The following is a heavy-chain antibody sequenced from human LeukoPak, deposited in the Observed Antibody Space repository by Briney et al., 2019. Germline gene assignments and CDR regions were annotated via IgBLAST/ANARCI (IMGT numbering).Heavy chain of an antibody. J-gene: IGHJ6*02. CDR3: ARRDILTGGNYYGMDV. D-gene: IGHD3-9*01. V-gene: IGHV3-23*01. Sequence: PGGSLRLSCAASGFTFRSYAMSWVRQAPGKGLEWVSAISGSGGSTYYADSVKGRFTISRDNSKNTLYLQMNSLRAEDTAVYYCARRDILTGGNYYGMDVWGQGTTVTVSS. CDR2: ISGSGGST. CDR1: GFTFRSYA.